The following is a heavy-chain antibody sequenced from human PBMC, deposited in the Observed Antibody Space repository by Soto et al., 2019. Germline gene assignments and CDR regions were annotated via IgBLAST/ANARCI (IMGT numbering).Heavy chain of an antibody. CDR2: TYYRSKWYN. D-gene: IGHD3-10*01. V-gene: IGHV6-1*01. Sequence: QTLSRTDDSRGCRVSSNSAASNWFRQSPSRGLEWLGRTYYRSKWYNDYAVSVKSRITINPDTSKNQFSLQLNSVTPEDTAVYYCARGTPSVGTGSAPRGHGTLVTVSS. CDR1: GCRVSSNSAA. CDR3: ARGTPSVGTGSAP. J-gene: IGHJ5*02.